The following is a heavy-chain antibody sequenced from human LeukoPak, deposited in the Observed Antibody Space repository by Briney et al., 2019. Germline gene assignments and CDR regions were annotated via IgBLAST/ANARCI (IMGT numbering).Heavy chain of an antibody. CDR3: ARDTGGSSSN. CDR1: GGSISSYY. CDR2: IYYSGST. V-gene: IGHV4-59*12. J-gene: IGHJ4*02. D-gene: IGHD6-13*01. Sequence: PSETLSLTCTVSGGSISSYYWSWIRQPPGKGLEWIGYIYYSGSTNYNPSLKSRVTISVDTSKNQFSLKLSSVTAADTAVYYCARDTGGSSSNWGQGTLVTVSS.